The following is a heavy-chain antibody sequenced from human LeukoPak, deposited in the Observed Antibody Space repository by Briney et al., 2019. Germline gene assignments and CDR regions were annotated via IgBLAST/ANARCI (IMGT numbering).Heavy chain of an antibody. CDR1: GGSFSGYY. J-gene: IGHJ4*02. CDR2: MSYTSSP. V-gene: IGHV4-34*01. D-gene: IGHD1-26*01. Sequence: SETLSLTCAVYGGSFSGYYWSWIRQPPGKGLEWIGSMSYTSSPSYSPSLESRATISIDTSKNSFSLKLSSVTAADTAVYYCARPSSDGNYYYWGQGTLVTVSS. CDR3: ARPSSDGNYYY.